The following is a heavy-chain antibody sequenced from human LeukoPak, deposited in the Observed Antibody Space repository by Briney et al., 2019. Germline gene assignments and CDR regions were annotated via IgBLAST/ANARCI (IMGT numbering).Heavy chain of an antibody. CDR1: GGSVINTNW. CDR2: VHLDGRA. Sequence: PSETLSLTCGVSGGSVINTNWWTWVRQPPGKGLEWIGEVHLDGRANYNPSLESRLTMSVDVSENQVSLKLTSVTAADTAVYYCAREGGFYRPLDYSGQGTLVTVSS. CDR3: AREGGFYRPLDY. D-gene: IGHD3-3*01. J-gene: IGHJ4*02. V-gene: IGHV4-4*02.